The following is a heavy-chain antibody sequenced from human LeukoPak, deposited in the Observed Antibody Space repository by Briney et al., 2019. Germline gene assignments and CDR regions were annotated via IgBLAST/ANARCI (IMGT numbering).Heavy chain of an antibody. J-gene: IGHJ4*02. CDR3: ARVARTTGTTDFDY. Sequence: ASVKVSCEASGDTFTRYGISWVRQAPGQGLEWMGWISTYNGHTKYAQKLQGRVTMTTDTSTTTAYMELRSLTSDDTAVYYCARVARTTGTTDFDYWGQGTLVTVSS. CDR1: GDTFTRYG. V-gene: IGHV1-18*04. D-gene: IGHD1-1*01. CDR2: ISTYNGHT.